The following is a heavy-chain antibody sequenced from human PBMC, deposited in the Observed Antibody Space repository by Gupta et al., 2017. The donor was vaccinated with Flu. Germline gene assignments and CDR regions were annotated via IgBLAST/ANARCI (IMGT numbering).Heavy chain of an antibody. CDR1: GFSFSRYA. CDR2: ISGSGGST. CDR3: AKALDYGLKVYYYYGMDV. J-gene: IGHJ6*02. V-gene: IGHV3-23*01. Sequence: EVQLLESGGGLVQPAGSLRLSCAARGFSFSRYAMSWLRQAPGKGLEWVSAISGSGGSTYYADSVKGRFTISRDNSKNTLYLQMNSLRAEDTAVYYCAKALDYGLKVYYYYGMDVWGQGTTVTVSS. D-gene: IGHD4-17*01.